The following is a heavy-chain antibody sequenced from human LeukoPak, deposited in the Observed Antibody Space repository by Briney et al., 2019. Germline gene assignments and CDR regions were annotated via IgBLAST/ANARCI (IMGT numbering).Heavy chain of an antibody. CDR3: ARGGSWDLDF. V-gene: IGHV3-7*04. J-gene: IGHJ4*02. CDR2: LDEDGSDT. D-gene: IGHD6-13*01. CDR1: GFTFSRRW. Sequence: PGGSLRLSCAASGFTFSRRWMTWVRRAPGKGLEWVADLDEDGSDTYYVDPVKGRFTISRDNAKNSLYLRMNNLRAEDTAVYYCARGGSWDLDFWGQGSLVTVSS.